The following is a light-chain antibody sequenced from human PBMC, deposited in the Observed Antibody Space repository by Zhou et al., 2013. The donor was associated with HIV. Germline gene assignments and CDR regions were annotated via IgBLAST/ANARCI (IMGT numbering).Light chain of an antibody. Sequence: EIVLTQSPGTLSLSPGERATLSCRASQSVSSSYLAWYQQKPGQAPRLLIYGASSRATGIPDRFSGSGSGTDFTLTINRLEPEDFAVYYCQQYGSSPMSFGQGTRLE. CDR2: GAS. V-gene: IGKV3-20*01. CDR1: QSVSSSY. CDR3: QQYGSSPMS. J-gene: IGKJ5*01.